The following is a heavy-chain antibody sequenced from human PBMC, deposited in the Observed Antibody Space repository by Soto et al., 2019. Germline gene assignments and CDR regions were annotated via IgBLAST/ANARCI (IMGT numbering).Heavy chain of an antibody. CDR1: CGSVSSGSYY. V-gene: IGHV4-61*01. CDR2: IYYSGST. D-gene: IGHD3-16*02. J-gene: IGHJ5*02. CDR3: ARDISGDYVWGSYRYTSRFDP. Sequence: SETLSLTCTVSCGSVSSGSYYWSWIRQPPGKGLEWIGYIYYSGSTNYNPSLKSRVTISVDTSKNQFSLKLSSVTAADTAVYYCARDISGDYVWGSYRYTSRFDPWGQGTLVTVSS.